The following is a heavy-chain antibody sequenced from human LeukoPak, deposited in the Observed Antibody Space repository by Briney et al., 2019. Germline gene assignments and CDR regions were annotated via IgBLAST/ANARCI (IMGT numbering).Heavy chain of an antibody. CDR1: GYTFTGYY. CDR3: ARDAGGYSWFDP. Sequence: ASVKVSCKASGYTFTGYYMHWVRQAPGQGLEWMGWINPNSGGTNYAQKFQGRVTMTRDTSISTAYMELSRLRSDDTAVYYCARDAGGYSWFDPWGQGTLATVSS. V-gene: IGHV1-2*02. J-gene: IGHJ5*02. CDR2: INPNSGGT. D-gene: IGHD3-10*01.